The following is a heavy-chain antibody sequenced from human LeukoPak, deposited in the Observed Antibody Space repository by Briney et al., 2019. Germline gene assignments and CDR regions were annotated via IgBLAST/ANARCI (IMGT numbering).Heavy chain of an antibody. D-gene: IGHD3-3*01. CDR1: GYTFTSYD. Sequence: ASVKVSCKASGYTFTSYDINWVRQATGQGLEWMGWMNPNSGNTGYAQKFQGRVTMTRNTSISTAYMEPSSLRSEDTAVYYCARGSDYDFWSGYFGYYYGMDVWGQGTTVTVSS. J-gene: IGHJ6*02. CDR3: ARGSDYDFWSGYFGYYYGMDV. V-gene: IGHV1-8*01. CDR2: MNPNSGNT.